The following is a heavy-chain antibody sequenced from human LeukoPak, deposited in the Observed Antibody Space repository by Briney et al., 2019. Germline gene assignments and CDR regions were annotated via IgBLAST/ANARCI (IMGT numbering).Heavy chain of an antibody. CDR1: GSSISSSGYY. CDR3: ARTRFTIFGVVIHGHYFDY. V-gene: IGHV4-39*07. J-gene: IGHJ4*02. D-gene: IGHD3-3*01. Sequence: SETLSLTCTVSGSSISSSGYYWGWIRQPPGKGLEWIGSIYYSGSTYYNPSLKSRVTISVDTSKNQFSLKLSSVTAAGTAVYYCARTRFTIFGVVIHGHYFDYWGQGTLVTVSS. CDR2: IYYSGST.